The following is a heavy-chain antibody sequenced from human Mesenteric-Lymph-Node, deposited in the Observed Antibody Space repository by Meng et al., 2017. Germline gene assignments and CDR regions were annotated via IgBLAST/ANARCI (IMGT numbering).Heavy chain of an antibody. CDR1: GGSISSSSYY. Sequence: SETLSLTCTVSGGSISSSSYYWGWIRQPPGTGLEGIGSIYYSGSTYYNPSLKSRVTISVDTSKNQFSLKLSSVTAADTAVYYCARAPEYFDYWGQGTLVTVSS. CDR2: IYYSGST. V-gene: IGHV4-39*07. CDR3: ARAPEYFDY. J-gene: IGHJ4*02.